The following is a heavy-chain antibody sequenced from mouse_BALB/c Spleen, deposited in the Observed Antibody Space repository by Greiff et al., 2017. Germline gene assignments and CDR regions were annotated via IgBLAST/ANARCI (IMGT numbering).Heavy chain of an antibody. CDR2: IWSGGST. J-gene: IGHJ1*01. CDR1: GFSLTSYG. Sequence: VQRVESGPGLVQPSQSLSITCTVSGFSLTSYGVHWVRQSPGKGLEWLGVIWSGGSTDYNAAFISRLSISKDNSKSQVFFKMNSLQANDTAIYYCAILGRGYFDVWGAGTTVTVSS. D-gene: IGHD4-1*01. V-gene: IGHV2-2*02. CDR3: AILGRGYFDV.